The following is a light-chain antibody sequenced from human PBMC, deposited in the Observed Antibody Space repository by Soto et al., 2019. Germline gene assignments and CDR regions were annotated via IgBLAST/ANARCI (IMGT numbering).Light chain of an antibody. CDR3: SSYTKSSPV. Sequence: QSVRNQPASVSGSPVQSITLSCTGTNSDVGGCNYVSYYLQHPGKAPKFLIYDVNNRPSGVSIRFSGSKSGNTASLTFSGLQAEDEADYYCSSYTKSSPVFGAGTKVTVL. J-gene: IGLJ1*01. V-gene: IGLV2-14*01. CDR1: NSDVGGCNY. CDR2: DVN.